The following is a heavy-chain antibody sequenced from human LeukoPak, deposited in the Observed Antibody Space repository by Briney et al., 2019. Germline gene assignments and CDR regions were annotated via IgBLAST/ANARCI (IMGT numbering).Heavy chain of an antibody. CDR1: GGSISSSSYY. CDR3: ARAVGYGGNPRGYFDY. CDR2: IYYSGST. D-gene: IGHD4-23*01. Sequence: PSETLSLTCTVSGGSISSSSYYWGWIRQPPGKGLEWIGSIYYSGSTNYNPSLKSRVTISVDTSKNQFSLKLSSVTAADTAVYYCARAVGYGGNPRGYFDYWGQGTLVTVSS. V-gene: IGHV4-39*07. J-gene: IGHJ4*02.